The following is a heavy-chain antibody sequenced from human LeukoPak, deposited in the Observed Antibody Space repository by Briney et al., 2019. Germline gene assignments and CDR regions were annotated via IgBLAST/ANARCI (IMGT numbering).Heavy chain of an antibody. CDR1: GGSISSNTYY. J-gene: IGHJ4*02. Sequence: SETLSLTCTFSGGSISSNTYYWAWIRQPPGRGLEWIGTISYSGSSYYNPSLNSRVTISVDTSKNQFFLNLTSVTATDTALYYCARHGYYYSSGPLFDSWGQGTLVTVSS. V-gene: IGHV4-39*01. CDR2: ISYSGSS. D-gene: IGHD3-10*01. CDR3: ARHGYYYSSGPLFDS.